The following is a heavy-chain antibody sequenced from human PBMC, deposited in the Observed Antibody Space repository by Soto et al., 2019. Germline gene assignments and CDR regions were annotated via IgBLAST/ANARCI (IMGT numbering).Heavy chain of an antibody. D-gene: IGHD3-10*01. CDR1: SGSISSSNW. V-gene: IGHV4-4*02. CDR2: IYHSGST. Sequence: PSETLSLTCAVSSGSISSSNWWSWVRQPPGKGLEWIGEIYHSGSTNYNPSLKSRVTISVDKSKNQSSLKLSSVTAADTAVYYCARGRDYYGSGTPAYYYYYLDVWGKGTTVTVSS. J-gene: IGHJ6*03. CDR3: ARGRDYYGSGTPAYYYYYLDV.